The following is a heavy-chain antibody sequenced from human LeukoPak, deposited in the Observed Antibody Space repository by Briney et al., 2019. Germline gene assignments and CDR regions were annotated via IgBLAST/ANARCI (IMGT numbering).Heavy chain of an antibody. CDR3: AKEYGSGGYGANFDY. J-gene: IGHJ4*02. D-gene: IGHD3-10*01. CDR1: KFTFSNYG. Sequence: GGSLRLSCTASKFTFSNYGMQWVRQAPGKGLEWVAVVSSDGGTKYYADSVKGRFTISRDNSKNTMYLQMNSLRAEDTAVYYCAKEYGSGGYGANFDYWGQGTLVTVSS. CDR2: VSSDGGTK. V-gene: IGHV3-30*18.